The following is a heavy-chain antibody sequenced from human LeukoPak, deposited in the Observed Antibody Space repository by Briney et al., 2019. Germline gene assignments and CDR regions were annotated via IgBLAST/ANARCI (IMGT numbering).Heavy chain of an antibody. V-gene: IGHV3-48*01. CDR1: GITFSSYS. J-gene: IGHJ4*02. CDR2: ISSFSGTI. CDR3: ARDQGGVGY. Sequence: PGGSLSLSCVASGITFSSYSMNWVRQAPGKGLEWVSYISSFSGTINYADSVKGRFTISRDNAKNSLYLQMNSLRAEDTAVYYCARDQGGVGYWGQGTLATVSS. D-gene: IGHD3-16*01.